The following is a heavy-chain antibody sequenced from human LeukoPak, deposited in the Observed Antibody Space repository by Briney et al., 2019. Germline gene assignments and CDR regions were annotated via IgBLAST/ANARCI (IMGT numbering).Heavy chain of an antibody. J-gene: IGHJ5*02. D-gene: IGHD2-21*02. Sequence: EASVKVSCKASGYTFTGYYMHWVRQAPGQGLEWMGWINPNSGGTNSAQKFQGRVTMTRDTSITTAYMELSRLKSDDTAVYYCARGRAATAIFWFDPWGQGTLVTVSS. CDR1: GYTFTGYY. V-gene: IGHV1-2*02. CDR2: INPNSGGT. CDR3: ARGRAATAIFWFDP.